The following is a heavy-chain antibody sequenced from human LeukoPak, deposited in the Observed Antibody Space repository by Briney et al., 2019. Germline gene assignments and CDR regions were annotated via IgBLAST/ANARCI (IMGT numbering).Heavy chain of an antibody. CDR2: ISWNCGSI. CDR3: AKGTKQALEYRYYDSSGYYYVGNAFYI. CDR1: GYPFHVYA. J-gene: IGHJ3*02. D-gene: IGHD3-22*01. Sequence: CLRLSRAASGYPFHVYAKLWVPQAPGRGREGVSDISWNCGSIGYTDSVKGRFTIPRDNAKNTLYLQMNSVSAEDIALYYCAKGTKQALEYRYYDSSGYYYVGNAFYIWGQGKMVTVSS. V-gene: IGHV3-9*03.